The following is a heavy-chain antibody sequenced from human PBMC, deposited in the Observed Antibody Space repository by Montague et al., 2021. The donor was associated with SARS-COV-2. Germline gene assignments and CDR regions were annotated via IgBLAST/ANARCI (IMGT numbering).Heavy chain of an antibody. CDR3: ARVRGAALYFGEVGYYGMVV. CDR2: VYPSGNT. CDR1: GASVTTGHYY. V-gene: IGHV4-61*02. Sequence: TLSLTCTVSGASVTTGHYYWSWIRQPAGKGLEWIGRVYPSGNTNYNPSLRSRVSISVDMFKNQISLKLSSVTAADTAVYYCARVRGAALYFGEVGYYGMVVWGQGTTVTVSS. D-gene: IGHD3-10*01. J-gene: IGHJ6*02.